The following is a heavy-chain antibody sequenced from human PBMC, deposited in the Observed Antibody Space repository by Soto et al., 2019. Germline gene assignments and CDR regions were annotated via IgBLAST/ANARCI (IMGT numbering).Heavy chain of an antibody. CDR3: TRHVDCSGGSCYSGYYYYMDV. CDR2: IRSKANSYAT. J-gene: IGHJ6*03. CDR1: GFTFSGSA. Sequence: EVQLVESGGGLVQPGGSLKLSCAASGFTFSGSAMHWVRQASGKGLEWVGRIRSKANSYATAYAASVKGRFTISRDDSKNTAYPQMNSLKTEDTAVYYCTRHVDCSGGSCYSGYYYYMDVWGKGTTVTVSS. D-gene: IGHD2-15*01. V-gene: IGHV3-73*01.